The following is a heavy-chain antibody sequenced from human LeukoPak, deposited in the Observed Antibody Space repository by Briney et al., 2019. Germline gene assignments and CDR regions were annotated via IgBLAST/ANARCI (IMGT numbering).Heavy chain of an antibody. CDR1: GFTFSTYA. D-gene: IGHD6-25*01. CDR2: ITSSGNAK. J-gene: IGHJ3*02. CDR3: ARVAAQTYGLHAFDI. Sequence: PGGSLRLSCAASGFTFSTYAMSWVRQAPGKGLEWLAYITSSGNAKYHADSLQGRFSISRDNTKSSLYLQMNRLRAEDTALYYCARVAAQTYGLHAFDIWGRGTMVTVSS. V-gene: IGHV3-48*03.